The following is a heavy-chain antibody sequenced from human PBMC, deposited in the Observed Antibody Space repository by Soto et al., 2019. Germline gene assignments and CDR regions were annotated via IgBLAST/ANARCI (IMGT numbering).Heavy chain of an antibody. CDR2: IYYRGST. V-gene: IGHV4-59*01. CDR3: ARQQLLPFYYALDV. Sequence: PSETLSLTCNVSGGSISGYYWSWIRQSPGKGLEYIGYIYYRGSTNYNSSLKSRVTMPVDTSRNQFSLKMNSVTAADTAVYYCARQQLLPFYYALDVWGQGTTVTVSS. D-gene: IGHD1-26*01. J-gene: IGHJ6*02. CDR1: GGSISGYY.